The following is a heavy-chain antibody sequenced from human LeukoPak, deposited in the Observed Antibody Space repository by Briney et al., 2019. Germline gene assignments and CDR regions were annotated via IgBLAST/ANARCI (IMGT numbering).Heavy chain of an antibody. D-gene: IGHD1-20*01. J-gene: IGHJ5*02. CDR2: ISSSGNSI. V-gene: IGHV3-48*03. Sequence: PGVSLRLSCAASGFTFSTYEMNWVRQAPGKGLEWGSKISSSGNSIYYADSVKGRFTVSRDNAKNSLYLQMNSLRAEDTAVYYCARDRINWNDGFDPWGQGTLVTVSS. CDR3: ARDRINWNDGFDP. CDR1: GFTFSTYE.